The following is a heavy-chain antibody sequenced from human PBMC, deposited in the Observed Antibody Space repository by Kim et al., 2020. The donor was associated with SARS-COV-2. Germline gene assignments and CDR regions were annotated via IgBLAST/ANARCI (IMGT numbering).Heavy chain of an antibody. Sequence: KGRFTIARDNAKNSLYLQMNSLRAEDTAVYYCARVISPIGPLYYYYGMDVWGQGTTVTVSS. D-gene: IGHD3-3*01. CDR3: ARVISPIGPLYYYYGMDV. J-gene: IGHJ6*02. V-gene: IGHV3-11*05.